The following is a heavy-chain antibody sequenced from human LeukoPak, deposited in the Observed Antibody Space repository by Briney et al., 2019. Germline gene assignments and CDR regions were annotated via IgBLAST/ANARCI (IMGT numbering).Heavy chain of an antibody. J-gene: IGHJ4*02. CDR2: ISSGGTYE. Sequence: QPGKSLRLSCAASGFTFSNYAMHWVRQAPGKGLDWVSLISSGGTYEYYADSVKGRFTISRDNSKNTLYLQLNSLRAEDTAVYYCARDSTYYYDSGSSGPHYFDNWGQGTLVTVSS. D-gene: IGHD3-10*01. CDR3: ARDSTYYYDSGSSGPHYFDN. CDR1: GFTFSNYA. V-gene: IGHV3-30*01.